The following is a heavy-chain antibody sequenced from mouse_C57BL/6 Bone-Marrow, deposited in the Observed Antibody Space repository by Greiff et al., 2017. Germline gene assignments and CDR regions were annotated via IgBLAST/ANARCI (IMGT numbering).Heavy chain of an antibody. V-gene: IGHV2-2*01. Sequence: QVQLKESGPGLVQPSQSLSITCTVSGFSLTSYGVHWVRQSPGKGLEWLGVIWSGGSTDYNAAFISRLSISKDNSKSQVFFKMNRLQADDTAIYYCARNGYGNDVAYWGQGTLVTVSA. CDR1: GFSLTSYG. J-gene: IGHJ3*01. CDR2: IWSGGST. D-gene: IGHD2-10*02. CDR3: ARNGYGNDVAY.